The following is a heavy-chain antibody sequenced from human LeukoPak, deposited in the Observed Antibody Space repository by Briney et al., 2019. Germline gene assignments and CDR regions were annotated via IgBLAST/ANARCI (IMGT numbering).Heavy chain of an antibody. CDR1: GFTFGSYS. CDR3: ARGGDYTGDY. Sequence: GGSLRLSCAASGFTFGSYSMNWVRQAPGKGLEWVSYISSSSSTIYYADSVKGRFTISRDNAKNSLYLQMNSLRAEDTAVYYCARGGDYTGDYWGQGTLVTVSS. D-gene: IGHD4-17*01. J-gene: IGHJ4*02. V-gene: IGHV3-48*01. CDR2: ISSSSSTI.